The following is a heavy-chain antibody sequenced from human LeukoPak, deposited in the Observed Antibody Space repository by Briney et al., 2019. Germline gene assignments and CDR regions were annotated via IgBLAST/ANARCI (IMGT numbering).Heavy chain of an antibody. D-gene: IGHD2-15*01. CDR3: ARVDVVVVAVMG. CDR2: IYHSGST. Sequence: PSQTLSLTCTVSGGSISSGGYYWSWIRQPPGKGLEWIGYIYHSGSTYYNPSLKSRVTISLDRSKNQFSLKLSSVTAADTAVYYCARVDVVVVAVMGWGQGTLVTVSS. V-gene: IGHV4-30-2*01. CDR1: GGSISSGGYY. J-gene: IGHJ4*02.